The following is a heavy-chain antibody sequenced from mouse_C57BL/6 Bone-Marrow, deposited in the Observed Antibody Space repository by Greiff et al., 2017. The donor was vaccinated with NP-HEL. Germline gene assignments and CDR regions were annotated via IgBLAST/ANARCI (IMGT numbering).Heavy chain of an antibody. V-gene: IGHV1-22*01. D-gene: IGHD2-4*01. CDR1: GYTFTDYN. CDR3: ASGGYDYDGAWFAY. J-gene: IGHJ3*01. Sequence: VQLQQSGPELVKPGASVKMSCKASGYTFTDYNMHWVKQSHGKSLEWIGYINPNNGGTSYNQKFKGKATLTVNKSSSTAYMELRSLTSEDSAVYYCASGGYDYDGAWFAYWGQGTLVTVSA. CDR2: INPNNGGT.